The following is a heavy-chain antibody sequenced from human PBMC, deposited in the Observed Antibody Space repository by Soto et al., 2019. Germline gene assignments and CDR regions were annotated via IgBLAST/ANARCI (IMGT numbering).Heavy chain of an antibody. V-gene: IGHV3-23*01. CDR1: GFTFSSYA. CDR2: ISGSGGST. D-gene: IGHD6-19*01. J-gene: IGHJ5*02. CDR3: AKDYSSGWGRYNWFDP. Sequence: GSLRLSCAASGFTFSSYAMSWVRQAPGKGLEWVSAISGSGGSTYYADSVKGRFTISRDNSKNTLYLQMNSLRAEDTAVYYCAKDYSSGWGRYNWFDPWGQGTLVTVSS.